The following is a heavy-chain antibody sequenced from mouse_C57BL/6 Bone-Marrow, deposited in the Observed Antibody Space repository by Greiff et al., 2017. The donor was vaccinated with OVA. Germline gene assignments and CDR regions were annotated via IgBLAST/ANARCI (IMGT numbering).Heavy chain of an antibody. D-gene: IGHD3-3*01. CDR2: IDPSDSYT. Sequence: VQLQQPGAELVKPGASVKLSCKASGYTFTSYWMQWVKQRPGQGLEWIGEIDPSDSYTNYNQKFKGKATLTVDTSSSTAYMQLSSLTSEDSAVYYCARPARWYFDYWGQGTTLTVSS. CDR3: ARPARWYFDY. V-gene: IGHV1-50*01. CDR1: GYTFTSYW. J-gene: IGHJ2*01.